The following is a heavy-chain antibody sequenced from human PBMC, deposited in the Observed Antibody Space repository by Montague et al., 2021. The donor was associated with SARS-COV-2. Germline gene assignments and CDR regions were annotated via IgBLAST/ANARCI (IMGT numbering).Heavy chain of an antibody. V-gene: IGHV4-34*04. CDR2: INDSGIT. D-gene: IGHD2-15*01. J-gene: IGHJ6*02. Sequence: SETLSLTCAVHGDSFIGYYWGWIRQSPGKGLQWIGEINDSGITKRYPSFKSRATISVDTSKKEFSLTLRSVTAADTGVYYCARARFLNQDLWGQGTTVIVSS. CDR3: ARARFLNQDL. CDR1: GDSFIGYY.